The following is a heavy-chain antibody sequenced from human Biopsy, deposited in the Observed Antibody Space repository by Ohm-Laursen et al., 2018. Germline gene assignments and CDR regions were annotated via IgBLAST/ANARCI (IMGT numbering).Heavy chain of an antibody. CDR3: AKDLSVYYYYGIDV. V-gene: IGHV3-30*18. D-gene: IGHD5/OR15-5a*01. CDR2: ISYDQITK. J-gene: IGHJ6*02. CDR1: GFTFRTYG. Sequence: SLRLSRAASGFTFRTYGMHWVRLAPGKGLEWVAVISYDQITKHYADSVRGRFTISRDNSKYTLYLQVNSLRAEDTAVYYCAKDLSVYYYYGIDVWGQGTTVTVSS.